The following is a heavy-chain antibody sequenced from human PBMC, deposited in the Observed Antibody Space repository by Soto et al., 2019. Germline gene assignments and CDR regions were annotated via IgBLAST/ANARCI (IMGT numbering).Heavy chain of an antibody. V-gene: IGHV4-34*02. Sequence: QVRLQQSGAGLLKPSETLSLTCAVYGESLNYYYWCWIRQAPGKGLEWIWEVYAGGTMNHNPSVKSHGTISVAKSKSLFALMLTSVTAADTAVYYGARGHGADRFANGGQGTLVTVSS. CDR2: VYAGGTM. D-gene: IGHD3-10*01. J-gene: IGHJ4*02. CDR1: GESLNYYY. CDR3: ARGHGADRFAN.